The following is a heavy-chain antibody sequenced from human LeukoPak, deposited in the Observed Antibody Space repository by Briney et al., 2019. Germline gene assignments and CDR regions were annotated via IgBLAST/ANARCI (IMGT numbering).Heavy chain of an antibody. D-gene: IGHD2-15*01. CDR3: ASLLSLHFDY. CDR1: GGSFSGYY. Sequence: ETLSLTCAVYGGSFSGYYWSWIRQPPGKGLEWIGEINHSGSTNYNPSLKSRVTISVDTSKNQFSLKLSAVTAADTAVYYCASLLSLHFDYWGQGTLATVSS. J-gene: IGHJ4*02. V-gene: IGHV4-34*01. CDR2: INHSGST.